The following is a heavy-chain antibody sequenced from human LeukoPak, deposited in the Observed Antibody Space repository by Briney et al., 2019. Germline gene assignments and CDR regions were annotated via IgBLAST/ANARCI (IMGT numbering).Heavy chain of an antibody. Sequence: GGSLRLSCAASGFTFSNYGIHWVRQAPGKGLEWVAIIWHDGSNKHYVDSVKGRFTISRDNSKNTVYLQMNSLRVEDTAMYYCARDPQSYYYDSSGYSFFDYWGQGTLVTVSS. CDR2: IWHDGSNK. CDR3: ARDPQSYYYDSSGYSFFDY. CDR1: GFTFSNYG. D-gene: IGHD3-22*01. V-gene: IGHV3-33*01. J-gene: IGHJ4*02.